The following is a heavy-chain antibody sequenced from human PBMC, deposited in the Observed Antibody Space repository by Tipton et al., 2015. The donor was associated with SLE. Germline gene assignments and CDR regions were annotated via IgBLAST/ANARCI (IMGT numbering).Heavy chain of an antibody. Sequence: SLRLSCAASGFTFSSYAMSWVRQAPGKGLEWVSAISGSGGSTYYADSVKGRFTISRDNSKNSLYLQMNSLRAEDTAVYYCARDLSELGVFDYWGQGTLVTVSS. V-gene: IGHV3-23*01. CDR3: ARDLSELGVFDY. D-gene: IGHD1-26*01. CDR1: GFTFSSYA. J-gene: IGHJ4*02. CDR2: ISGSGGST.